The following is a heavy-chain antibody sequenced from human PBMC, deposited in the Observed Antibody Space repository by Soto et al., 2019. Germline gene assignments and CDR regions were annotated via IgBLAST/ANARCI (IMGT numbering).Heavy chain of an antibody. Sequence: GGSLRLSCATSGFTASETHMNWVRQAPGKGLEWVSVICYAGTTYYADSVKGRFTISRDNSRDTVFLEMNSLRVEDTAVYYCARGDARGRVGHGGQGTLVTVPS. V-gene: IGHV3-66*01. CDR2: ICYAGTT. CDR3: ARGDARGRVGH. D-gene: IGHD3-16*01. CDR1: GFTASETH. J-gene: IGHJ4*02.